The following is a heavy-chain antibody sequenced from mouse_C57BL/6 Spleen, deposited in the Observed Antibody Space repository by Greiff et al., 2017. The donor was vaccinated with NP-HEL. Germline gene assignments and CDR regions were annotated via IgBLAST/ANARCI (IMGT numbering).Heavy chain of an antibody. CDR1: GYTFTDYN. V-gene: IGHV1-18*01. D-gene: IGHD2-5*01. J-gene: IGHJ4*01. CDR3: ARGKAYYSNYDAMDY. Sequence: VQLKESGPELVKPGASVKIPCKASGYTFTDYNMDWVKQSHGKSLEWIGDINPNNGGTIYNQKFKGKATLTVDKSSSTAYMELRSLTSEDTAVYYCARGKAYYSNYDAMDYWGQGTSVTVSS. CDR2: INPNNGGT.